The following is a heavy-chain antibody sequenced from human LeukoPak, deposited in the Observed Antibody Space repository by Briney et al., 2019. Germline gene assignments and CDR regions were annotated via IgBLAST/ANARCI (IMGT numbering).Heavy chain of an antibody. CDR2: IYYSGST. V-gene: IGHV4-59*08. D-gene: IGHD5-18*01. CDR3: ASTPGYSYGTYGMDV. CDR1: GGSISSYY. J-gene: IGHJ6*02. Sequence: PSETLSLTCTVSGGSISSYYWSWIRQPPGKGLEWIGYIYYSGSTNYNPSLKSRVTISVDTSKNQFSLKLSSVTAADTAVYYCASTPGYSYGTYGMDVWGQGTTVTVSS.